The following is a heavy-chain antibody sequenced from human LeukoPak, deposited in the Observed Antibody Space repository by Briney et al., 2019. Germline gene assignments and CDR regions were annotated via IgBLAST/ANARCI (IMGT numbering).Heavy chain of an antibody. J-gene: IGHJ4*02. CDR3: ARRGSSSWYFDY. V-gene: IGHV1-46*01. CDR2: INPSGGST. CDR1: AYTFTEYY. Sequence: ASVTVSYTASAYTFTEYYIHWVGQAPGQGREWMGIINPSGGSTTYAQKFQGRVTMTRDTSTGTVYMELSSLRSDDTAVYYCARRGSSSWYFDYWGQGTLVTVSS. D-gene: IGHD6-13*01.